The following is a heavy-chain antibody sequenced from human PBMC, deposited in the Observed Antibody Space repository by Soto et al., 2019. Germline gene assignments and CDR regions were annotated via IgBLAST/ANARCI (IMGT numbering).Heavy chain of an antibody. CDR2: INHSGST. J-gene: IGHJ5*02. CDR3: ARAPPYGSGRYSDGNPHWFDP. D-gene: IGHD3-10*01. CDR1: GGSFSGYY. V-gene: IGHV4-34*01. Sequence: QVQLQQWGAGLLKPSETLSLTCAVYGGSFSGYYWSWIRQPPGKGLEWIGEINHSGSTNYNPSLKSRVTISVDTSKTQFSLKLSSVTAADTAVYYCARAPPYGSGRYSDGNPHWFDPWGQGTLVTVSS.